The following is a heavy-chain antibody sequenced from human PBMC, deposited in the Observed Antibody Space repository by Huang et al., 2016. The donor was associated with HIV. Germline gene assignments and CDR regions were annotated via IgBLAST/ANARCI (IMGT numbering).Heavy chain of an antibody. D-gene: IGHD2-21*02. J-gene: IGHJ6*03. V-gene: IGHV1-69*13. Sequence: QVQLVQSGAEVKRPGASVKVSCRASGGTFSTNAVSWVRQAPGQGLEGMGGIIPMLGTTKYAQRFQGKVTITADESSSTGYMELSSLRSDDTAVYYCARQPYCGGDCAHYYYFYMDVWGKGTTVTVSS. CDR1: GGTFSTNA. CDR3: ARQPYCGGDCAHYYYFYMDV. CDR2: IIPMLGTT.